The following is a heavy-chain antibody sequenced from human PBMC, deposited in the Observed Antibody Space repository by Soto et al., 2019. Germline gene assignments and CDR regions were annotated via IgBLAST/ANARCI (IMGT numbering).Heavy chain of an antibody. CDR1: GFTFSTYG. Sequence: QVQLVESGGGVVQPGRSLRLSCAASGFTFSTYGMHWVRQAPGKGLEWVAVISYDGSNKYYADSVKDRFTISRDNSKNTLYLQMNSLRAEDTAVYYCAKDDCISTSCYYFDYWGQGTLVTVSS. J-gene: IGHJ4*02. CDR3: AKDDCISTSCYYFDY. CDR2: ISYDGSNK. D-gene: IGHD2-2*01. V-gene: IGHV3-30*18.